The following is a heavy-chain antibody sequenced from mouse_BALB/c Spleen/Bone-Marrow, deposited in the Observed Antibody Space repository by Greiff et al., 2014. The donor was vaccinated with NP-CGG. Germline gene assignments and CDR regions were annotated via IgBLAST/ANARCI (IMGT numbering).Heavy chain of an antibody. J-gene: IGHJ3*01. CDR3: ARELGLRLAY. V-gene: IGHV1-9*01. CDR1: GYTFSSYW. D-gene: IGHD3-1*01. Sequence: QVQLQQSGAELMKPGASVKISCKATGYTFSSYWIEWVKQRPGHGLEWIGEILPGSGSTNYNEKFKGKATFTADTSSNTAYMQRSSLTSEDSAVYYCARELGLRLAYWGQGTLVTVSA. CDR2: ILPGSGST.